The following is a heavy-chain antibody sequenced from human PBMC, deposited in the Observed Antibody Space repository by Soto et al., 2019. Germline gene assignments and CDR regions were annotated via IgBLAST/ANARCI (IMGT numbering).Heavy chain of an antibody. D-gene: IGHD2-8*01. CDR1: GGSISNGGYY. CDR3: ARGYCTNGVCLFNYYYYGMDV. J-gene: IGHJ6*02. CDR2: IYYSGGT. V-gene: IGHV4-31*01. Sequence: SETLSLTCTVSGGSISNGGYYWSWIRQHPGKGLEWIGYIYYSGGTYYNPSLKSLVTISVDTSKNQFSLKLSSVTAADTAVYYCARGYCTNGVCLFNYYYYGMDVWGQGTTVTVSS.